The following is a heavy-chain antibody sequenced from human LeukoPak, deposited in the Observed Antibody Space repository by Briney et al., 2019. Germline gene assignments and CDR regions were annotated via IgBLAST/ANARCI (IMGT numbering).Heavy chain of an antibody. CDR3: ARRGPALVTTDPYYFDY. Sequence: PGGSLRLFCAASGFTFSDYYMSWIRQAPGKGLEWVSYISSSGSTIYYADSVKGRFTISRDNAKNSLYLQMNSLRAEDTAVYYCARRGPALVTTDPYYFDYWGQGTLVTVSS. CDR1: GFTFSDYY. J-gene: IGHJ4*02. V-gene: IGHV3-11*01. D-gene: IGHD4-17*01. CDR2: ISSSGSTI.